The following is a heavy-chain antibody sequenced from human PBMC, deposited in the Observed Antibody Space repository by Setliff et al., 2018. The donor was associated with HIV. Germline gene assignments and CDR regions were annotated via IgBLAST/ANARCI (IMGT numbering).Heavy chain of an antibody. D-gene: IGHD1-1*01. CDR1: GFSLSTSGVC. V-gene: IGHV2-70*11. CDR3: AYSGRQLRGPYFDF. CDR2: IDWDDDK. J-gene: IGHJ4*02. Sequence: SGPTLVNPTQTLTLTCTFSGFSLSTSGVCVSWIRQPPGKALEWLARIDWDDDKYYSTSLKTRLTISKNRVVFTMTNMDPVDTATYYCAYSGRQLRGPYFDFWGRGTPVTVSS.